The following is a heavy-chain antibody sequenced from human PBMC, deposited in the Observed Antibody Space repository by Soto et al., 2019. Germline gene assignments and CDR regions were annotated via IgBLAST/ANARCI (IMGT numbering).Heavy chain of an antibody. CDR2: TYYRSKWYN. D-gene: IGHD5-18*01. V-gene: IGHV6-1*01. Sequence: QVQLQQSGPGLVKPSQTLSLTCVISGDSVSSNNVAWNWIRQSPSRGLEWLGRTYYRSKWYNNYAGSVKSRTTSNADTSKNQFSLQRAAVTPEDTAGYYCARGINSAMDIWGQGTMVTVS. J-gene: IGHJ3*02. CDR3: ARGINSAMDI. CDR1: GDSVSSNNVA.